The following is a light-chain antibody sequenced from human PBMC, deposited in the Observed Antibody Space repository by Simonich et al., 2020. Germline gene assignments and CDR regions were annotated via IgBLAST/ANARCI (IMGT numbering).Light chain of an antibody. CDR1: SSDVGGYNY. CDR3: SSYAGSNPL. J-gene: IGLJ2*01. Sequence: QSALTQPPSASGSPGQSVTISCTGTSSDVGGYNYVSWYQQHPGKAPKLMIYEVSKRPSGVPDRFSGSKSGNTASLTVSGLLAEDEADYYCSSYAGSNPLFGGGTKLTVL. CDR2: EVS. V-gene: IGLV2-8*01.